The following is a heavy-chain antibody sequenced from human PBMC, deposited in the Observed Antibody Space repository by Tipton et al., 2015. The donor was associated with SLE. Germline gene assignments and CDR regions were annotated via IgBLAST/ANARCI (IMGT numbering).Heavy chain of an antibody. CDR1: GGSISSSSYY. Sequence: TLFLTCTVSGGSISSSSYYWGWIRQPPGKGLEWIGSIYYSGSTYYNPSLKSRVTISVDTSKNQFSLKLSSVTAADTAVYYCATYSNYRYFDLWGRGTLVTVSS. CDR2: IYYSGST. J-gene: IGHJ2*01. D-gene: IGHD4-11*01. CDR3: ATYSNYRYFDL. V-gene: IGHV4-39*01.